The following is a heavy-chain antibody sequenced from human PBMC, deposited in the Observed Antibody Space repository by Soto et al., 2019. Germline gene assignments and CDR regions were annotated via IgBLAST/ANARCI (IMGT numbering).Heavy chain of an antibody. Sequence: GASVKVSCKASGYTLSNFGISWVRQAPGQGLEWLGWISTDNGNTKYAQSLQGRVTVTTDTATTTAYMELRSLRSDDTAVYYCTRDAKYYDILTGYFVNDYWGQGTLVTVS. CDR1: GYTLSNFG. CDR3: TRDAKYYDILTGYFVNDY. V-gene: IGHV1-18*01. D-gene: IGHD3-9*01. CDR2: ISTDNGNT. J-gene: IGHJ4*02.